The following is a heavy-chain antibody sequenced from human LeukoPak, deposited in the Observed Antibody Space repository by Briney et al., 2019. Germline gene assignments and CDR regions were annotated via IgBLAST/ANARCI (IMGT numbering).Heavy chain of an antibody. CDR1: GYTFTSYA. J-gene: IGHJ4*02. CDR3: ARESGAYDSSGYSDHYFDY. Sequence: ASVKVSCKASGYTFTSYAMNWVRQAPGQGLEWMGWFNPNRGGTNYAQKFQGRVTMTRDTSISTAYMELTRLRSDDTAVYYCARESGAYDSSGYSDHYFDYWGQGALVTVSS. D-gene: IGHD3-22*01. V-gene: IGHV1-2*02. CDR2: FNPNRGGT.